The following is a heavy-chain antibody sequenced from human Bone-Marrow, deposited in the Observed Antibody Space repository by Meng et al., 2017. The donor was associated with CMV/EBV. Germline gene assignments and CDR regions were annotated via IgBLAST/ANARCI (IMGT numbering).Heavy chain of an antibody. CDR3: ARGRFGS. CDR1: GFTVSSDF. Sequence: GESLKISCALSGFTVSSDFMSWVCQAPGKGLEWVSVTHDSYGTHYADSQKGRVIMSRDDSKNTVSLQMISLTAGDTAVYYCARGRFGSWGQGTLVTVSS. CDR2: THDSYGT. J-gene: IGHJ4*02. V-gene: IGHV3-53*01.